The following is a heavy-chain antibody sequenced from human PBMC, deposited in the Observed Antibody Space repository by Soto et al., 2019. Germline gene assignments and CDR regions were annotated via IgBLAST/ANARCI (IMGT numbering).Heavy chain of an antibody. CDR3: ARVRVGGWYDSDL. CDR1: GFTFSTYS. J-gene: IGHJ4*02. CDR2: ISSSSSTI. Sequence: EVRLVESGGGLEQPGGSLRLSCVASGFTFSTYSMNWVRQVPGKGLEWLSYISSSSSTIYYADSVRGRLTISRDNAKNSLYLPMSSLRREDTALYFCARVRVGGWYDSDLWGQGTLVTVAS. V-gene: IGHV3-48*01. D-gene: IGHD6-19*01.